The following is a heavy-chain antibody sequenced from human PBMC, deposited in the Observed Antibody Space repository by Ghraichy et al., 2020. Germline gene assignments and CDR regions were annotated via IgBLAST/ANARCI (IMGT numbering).Heavy chain of an antibody. Sequence: GGSLRLSCAASGFTFSSYGMHWVRQAPGKGLEWVAVISYDGSNKYYADSVKGRFTISRDNSKNTLYLQMNSLRAEDTAVYYCAKDLRVLGVGAVDYWGQGTLVTVSS. V-gene: IGHV3-30*18. CDR1: GFTFSSYG. J-gene: IGHJ4*02. CDR3: AKDLRVLGVGAVDY. D-gene: IGHD3-3*02. CDR2: ISYDGSNK.